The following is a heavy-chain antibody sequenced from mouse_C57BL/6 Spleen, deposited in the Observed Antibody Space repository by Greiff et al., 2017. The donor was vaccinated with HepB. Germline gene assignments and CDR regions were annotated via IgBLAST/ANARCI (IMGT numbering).Heavy chain of an antibody. CDR3: ARKEGYGFAY. J-gene: IGHJ3*01. CDR1: GFSLTSYG. CDR2: IWSGGST. D-gene: IGHD2-2*01. Sequence: VQLQQSGPGLVQPSQSLSITCTVSGFSLTSYGVHWVRQSPGKGLEWLGVIWSGGSTDYNAAFISRLSISKDNSKSQVFFKMNSLQADDTAIYYCARKEGYGFAYWGQGTLVTVSA. V-gene: IGHV2-2*01.